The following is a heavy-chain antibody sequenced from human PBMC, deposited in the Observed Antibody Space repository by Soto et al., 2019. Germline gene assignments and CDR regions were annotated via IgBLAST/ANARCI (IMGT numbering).Heavy chain of an antibody. Sequence: PGGSLRLSCAASGFTFTNAWMSWVRQAPGKGLEWVGRIKSKTDGETTDYTAPVKGRFTISRDDSKNTLYLQMNSRKTEDTAVYYCLGADYYYSGSYVHDAFDSWGQGTMVTVAS. J-gene: IGHJ3*02. CDR1: GFTFTNAW. CDR2: IKSKTDGETT. V-gene: IGHV3-15*01. CDR3: LGADYYYSGSYVHDAFDS. D-gene: IGHD3-22*01.